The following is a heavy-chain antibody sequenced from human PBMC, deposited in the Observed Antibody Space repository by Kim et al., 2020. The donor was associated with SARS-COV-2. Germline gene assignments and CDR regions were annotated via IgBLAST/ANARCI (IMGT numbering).Heavy chain of an antibody. J-gene: IGHJ4*02. CDR2: INHSGST. D-gene: IGHD6-19*01. CDR3: ARGLWGIAVAGLDR. V-gene: IGHV4-34*01. CDR1: GGSFSGYY. Sequence: SETLSLTCAVYGGSFSGYYWSWIRQPPGKGLEWIGEINHSGSTNYNPSLKSRVTISVDTSKNQFSLKLSSVTAADTAVYYCARGLWGIAVAGLDRWGQGTLVTVSS.